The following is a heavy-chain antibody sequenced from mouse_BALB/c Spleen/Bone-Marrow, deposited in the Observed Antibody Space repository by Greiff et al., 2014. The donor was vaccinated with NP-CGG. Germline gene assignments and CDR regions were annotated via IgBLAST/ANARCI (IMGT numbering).Heavy chain of an antibody. CDR3: ARHGGSRGYYFDY. D-gene: IGHD1-1*01. Sequence: LVASGGGFLPPFLSLPLSFAASFLPFLLSPLSFFLPPPSPLLSFFSSLRNCGGSTYYPDTVKGRFTISRDNAKNTLYLQMSSLKSEDTAMYYCARHGGSRGYYFDYWGQGTTLTVSS. CDR2: LRNCGGST. J-gene: IGHJ2*01. CDR1: FLPFLLSP. V-gene: IGHV5-12-2*01.